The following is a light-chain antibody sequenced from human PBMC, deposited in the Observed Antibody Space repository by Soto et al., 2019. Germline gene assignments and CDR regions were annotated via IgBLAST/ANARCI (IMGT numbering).Light chain of an antibody. Sequence: EIVLRQSPGTLSLSPGESATLSCRASQSISHNYLAWYQQKPGQAPRLLIYNASTRASGIPDRFSGSGSGTDFTLTISRLEPEDIAVSYCQQYGSSPRTFGQGTKLQIK. CDR1: QSISHNY. V-gene: IGKV3-20*01. J-gene: IGKJ2*01. CDR3: QQYGSSPRT. CDR2: NAS.